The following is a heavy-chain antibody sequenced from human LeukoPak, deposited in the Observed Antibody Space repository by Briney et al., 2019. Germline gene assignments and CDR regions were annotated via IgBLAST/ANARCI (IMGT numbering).Heavy chain of an antibody. V-gene: IGHV3-64*01. CDR1: GFTFSSYA. CDR3: ARVDSGSYYYYYMDV. D-gene: IGHD1-26*01. CDR2: ISSNGGST. Sequence: SGGSLRLSCAASGFTFSSYAMHWVRQAPGKGLEYVSAISSNGGSTYYANPVKGRFTISRDNSKNTLYLQMGSLRAEDMAVYYCARVDSGSYYYYYMDVWGKGTTVTVSS. J-gene: IGHJ6*03.